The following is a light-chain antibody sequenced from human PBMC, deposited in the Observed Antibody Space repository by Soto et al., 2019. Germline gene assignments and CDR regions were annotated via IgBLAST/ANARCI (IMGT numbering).Light chain of an antibody. V-gene: IGKV1-5*01. J-gene: IGKJ1*01. CDR1: QSVGIN. Sequence: TQSPCTLSLSPGERATLSCRASQSVGINVAWYQQKPGKTPNLLIYDASNLGSGVPSRFSGSGSGTEFTLTISSLQPDDFATYYCQQYDTYSTFGQGTKV. CDR3: QQYDTYST. CDR2: DAS.